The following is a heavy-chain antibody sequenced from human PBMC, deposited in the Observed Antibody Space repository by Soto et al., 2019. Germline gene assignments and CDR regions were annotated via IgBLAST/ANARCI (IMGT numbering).Heavy chain of an antibody. CDR1: GFTFISYW. D-gene: IGHD1-1*01. CDR3: ARATGTFDY. J-gene: IGHJ4*02. CDR2: IKQDGSEK. V-gene: IGHV3-7*04. Sequence: GGSLRLSCAASGFTFISYWMSWVRQAPGKGLEWVANIKQDGSEKYYVDSVKGRFTISRDNAKNSLYLQMNSLRAEDTAVYYCARATGTFDYWGQGTLVTVSS.